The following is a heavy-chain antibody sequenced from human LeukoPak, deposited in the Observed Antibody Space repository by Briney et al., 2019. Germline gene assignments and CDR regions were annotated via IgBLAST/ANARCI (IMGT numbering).Heavy chain of an antibody. CDR3: AKARSVGEYYFDY. V-gene: IGHV3-30*02. CDR2: IRYDGSNK. J-gene: IGHJ4*02. D-gene: IGHD3-10*01. Sequence: GGSLRLSCAASGFTFSSYGMHWVRQAPGKGLEWVAFIRYDGSNKYYADSVKGRFTISRDNSKNTLYLQMNSLRAEDTAVYYCAKARSVGEYYFDYWGQGTLVTVSS. CDR1: GFTFSSYG.